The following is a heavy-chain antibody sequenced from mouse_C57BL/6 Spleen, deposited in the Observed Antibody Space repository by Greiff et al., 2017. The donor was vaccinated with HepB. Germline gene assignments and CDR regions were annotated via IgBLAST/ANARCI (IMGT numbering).Heavy chain of an antibody. CDR3: ARLIDWDRWYFDV. Sequence: QVHVKQSGAELVKPGASVKLSCKASGYTFTSYWMHWVKQRPGRGLEWIGRIDPNSGGTKYNEKFKSKATLTVDKPSSTAYMQLSSLTSEDSAVYYCARLIDWDRWYFDVWGTGTTVTVSS. CDR1: GYTFTSYW. CDR2: IDPNSGGT. J-gene: IGHJ1*03. V-gene: IGHV1-72*01. D-gene: IGHD4-1*01.